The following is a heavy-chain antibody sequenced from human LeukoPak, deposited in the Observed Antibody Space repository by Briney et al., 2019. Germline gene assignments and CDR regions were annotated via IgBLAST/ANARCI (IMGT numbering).Heavy chain of an antibody. CDR1: GYSLTELY. Sequence: ASVKVSCMVSGYSLTELYIFWVRQAPGKGLEWLGGFDPEAGETIYAQKFQGRVTMTEDTSTDTSYMELSSLRSEDTAVYYCATDRGYYGSTSGDPWGRGTLVTVSS. CDR2: FDPEAGET. V-gene: IGHV1-24*01. J-gene: IGHJ2*01. CDR3: ATDRGYYGSTSGDP. D-gene: IGHD3-10*01.